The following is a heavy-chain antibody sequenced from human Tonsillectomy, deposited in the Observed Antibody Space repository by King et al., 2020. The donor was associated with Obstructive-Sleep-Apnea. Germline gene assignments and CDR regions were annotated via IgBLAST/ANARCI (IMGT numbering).Heavy chain of an antibody. J-gene: IGHJ4*02. V-gene: IGHV4-59*08. CDR1: GGSISSYY. CDR2: IYYSGST. D-gene: IGHD5-24*01. Sequence: VQLQESGPGLVKSSETLSLTCTVSGGSISSYYWSWIRQPPGKGLEWIGYIYYSGSTNYNPSLKSRVTISVDTSKNQFSLKLSSVTAADTAVYYCARFTRDGYNRHFDYWGQGTLVTVSS. CDR3: ARFTRDGYNRHFDY.